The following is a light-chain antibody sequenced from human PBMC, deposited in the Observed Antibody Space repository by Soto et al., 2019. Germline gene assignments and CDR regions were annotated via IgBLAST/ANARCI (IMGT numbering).Light chain of an antibody. Sequence: DMEMTQSPSSLSASVGDRVTITCRASQSISNYLNWYQHKPGKVPKLLIYAASSLHSGVPTRFSGCGSGTDFNLTISSLQPEDFATYHCPQSDGTPLTFGGGTKMEIK. V-gene: IGKV1-39*01. CDR2: AAS. CDR3: PQSDGTPLT. CDR1: QSISNY. J-gene: IGKJ4*01.